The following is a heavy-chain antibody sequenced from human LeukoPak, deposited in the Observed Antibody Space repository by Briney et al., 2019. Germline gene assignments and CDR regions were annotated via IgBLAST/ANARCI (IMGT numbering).Heavy chain of an antibody. CDR2: IYYSGST. Sequence: SETLSLTCTVSGGSISSSSYYWGWIRQPRGKGLEWIGYIYYSGSTNYNPSLKSRVTISVDTSKNQFSLKLSSVTAADTAVYYCARYQSSSRGWFDPWGQGTLVTVSS. J-gene: IGHJ5*02. V-gene: IGHV4-61*05. D-gene: IGHD6-13*01. CDR3: ARYQSSSRGWFDP. CDR1: GGSISSSSYY.